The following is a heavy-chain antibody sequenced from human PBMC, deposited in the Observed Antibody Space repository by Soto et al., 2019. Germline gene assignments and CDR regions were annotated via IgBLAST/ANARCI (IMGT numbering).Heavy chain of an antibody. D-gene: IGHD6-13*01. V-gene: IGHV3-21*01. Sequence: EVQLVESGGGLVKPGGSLRLSCAASGFTFSSYSMNWVRQAPGKGLEWVSSISSSSSYIYYADSVKGRFTISRDNAKNSLYLQMNSRRAEDTAVYYCARDQLSSSWDYYYYYGMDVWGQGTTVTVSS. CDR1: GFTFSSYS. CDR3: ARDQLSSSWDYYYYYGMDV. J-gene: IGHJ6*02. CDR2: ISSSSSYI.